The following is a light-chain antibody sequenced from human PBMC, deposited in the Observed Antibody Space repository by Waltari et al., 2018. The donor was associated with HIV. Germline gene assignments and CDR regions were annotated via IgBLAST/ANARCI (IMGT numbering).Light chain of an antibody. J-gene: IGKJ1*01. V-gene: IGKV3-15*01. CDR3: QQYNSWPGT. Sequence: EIMMTQSPATLSVSPGERATLTCRASQSVSSNLAWYQHKPGQAPRLLIYDASTRATGIPARISGSGSGTEFTLTISSLQSEDFAVYYCQQYNSWPGTFGQGTKVEIK. CDR1: QSVSSN. CDR2: DAS.